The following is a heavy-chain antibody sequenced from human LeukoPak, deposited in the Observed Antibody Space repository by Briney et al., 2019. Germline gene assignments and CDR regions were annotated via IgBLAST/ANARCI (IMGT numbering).Heavy chain of an antibody. CDR2: ISYDGSNK. J-gene: IGHJ4*02. Sequence: GGSLRLSCAASGFTFSSYAMHWVRQAPGKGLGWVAVISYDGSNKYYADSVKGRFTISRDNSKNTLYLQMNSLRAEDTAVYYCARGYGDSGFDYWGQGTLVTVSS. CDR1: GFTFSSYA. V-gene: IGHV3-30-3*01. D-gene: IGHD4-17*01. CDR3: ARGYGDSGFDY.